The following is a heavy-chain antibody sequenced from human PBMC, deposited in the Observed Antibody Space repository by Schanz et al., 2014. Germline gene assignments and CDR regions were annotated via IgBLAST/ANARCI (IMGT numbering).Heavy chain of an antibody. D-gene: IGHD3-10*01. V-gene: IGHV3-23*01. Sequence: EVQLLESGGGLVQPGGSLRLSCLASGFAFSSYGMNWLRQAPGKGLEWVSSFNDGGVNKYYADSVKGRFTISSDNSKSTLYLQMSSRRAEDTAVYYCAKDGPGGSGSYSADGGMDVWGQGTTVTVSS. CDR3: AKDGPGGSGSYSADGGMDV. CDR2: FNDGGVNK. CDR1: GFAFSSYG. J-gene: IGHJ6*02.